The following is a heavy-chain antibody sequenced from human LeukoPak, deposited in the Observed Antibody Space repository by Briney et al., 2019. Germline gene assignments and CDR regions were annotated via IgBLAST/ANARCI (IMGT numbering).Heavy chain of an antibody. CDR2: IYPGDSDT. CDR1: GYSFTSYW. CDR3: ARRADYYGSGILGFDP. J-gene: IGHJ5*02. Sequence: GESLKISCKGSGYSFTSYWIGWVRQMPGKGLEWMGIIYPGDSDTRYSPSFQGQVTISADKSISTAYLQWSSLKASDTAMYYCARRADYYGSGILGFDPWGQGTLVTVSS. V-gene: IGHV5-51*01. D-gene: IGHD3-10*01.